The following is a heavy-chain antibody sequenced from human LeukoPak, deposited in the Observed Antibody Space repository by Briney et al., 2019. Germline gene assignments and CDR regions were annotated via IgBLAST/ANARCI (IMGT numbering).Heavy chain of an antibody. CDR3: ARQDYSNSYIDY. D-gene: IGHD4-11*01. CDR1: GGSISSGGYY. J-gene: IGHJ4*02. Sequence: PSQTLSLTCTVSGGSISSGGYYWSWIRQPPGKGLEWIGYIYHSGSTYYNPSLKSRVTISVDRSKNQFSLKLSSVTAADTAVYYCARQDYSNSYIDYWGQGTLVTVSS. CDR2: IYHSGST. V-gene: IGHV4-30-2*01.